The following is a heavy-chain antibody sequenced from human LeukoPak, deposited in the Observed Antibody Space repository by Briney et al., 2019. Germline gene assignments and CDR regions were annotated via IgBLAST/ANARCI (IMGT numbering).Heavy chain of an antibody. CDR3: ASGYCSTTSCYVNPYFDY. D-gene: IGHD2-2*03. CDR1: GGTFSSYA. J-gene: IGHJ4*02. Sequence: SVKVSCKASGGTFSSYAISWVRQAPGQGLEWMGGIIPIFGTANYAQKFQGRVTITADESTSTAYMELSSLRSEDTAVYYCASGYCSTTSCYVNPYFDYWGQGTLVTVSS. CDR2: IIPIFGTA. V-gene: IGHV1-69*13.